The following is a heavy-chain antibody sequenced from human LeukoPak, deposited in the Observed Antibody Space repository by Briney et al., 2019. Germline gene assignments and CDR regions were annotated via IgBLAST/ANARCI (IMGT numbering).Heavy chain of an antibody. CDR2: IKGDGSEK. CDR1: GFTFSSYW. D-gene: IGHD4-23*01. J-gene: IGHJ4*02. V-gene: IGHV3-7*05. Sequence: GGSLRLSCAASGFTFSSYWMTWVRQAPGKGLEWVANIKGDGSEKYYVDSVKGRFTMSRDNAKNSLYLQMHSLRAEDTAVYYCARGRPTTMITPSLYFDYWGQGILVTVSS. CDR3: ARGRPTTMITPSLYFDY.